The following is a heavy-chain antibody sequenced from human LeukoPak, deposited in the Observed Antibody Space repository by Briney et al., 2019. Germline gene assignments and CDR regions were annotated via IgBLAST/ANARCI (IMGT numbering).Heavy chain of an antibody. CDR2: ISGSGGST. V-gene: IGHV3-23*01. Sequence: PGGSLRLSCAASGFTFSSYAMSWVRQAPGKGLEWVSAISGSGGSTYYADSVKGRFTISRDNSKNTLYLQMNSLRAEDTAVYYCAKDHETYYYDSSGYCYWGQGTLVTVSS. J-gene: IGHJ4*02. CDR1: GFTFSSYA. CDR3: AKDHETYYYDSSGYCY. D-gene: IGHD3-22*01.